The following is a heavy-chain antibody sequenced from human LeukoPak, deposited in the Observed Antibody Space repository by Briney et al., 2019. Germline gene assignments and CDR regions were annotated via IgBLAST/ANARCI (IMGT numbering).Heavy chain of an antibody. CDR3: ARVLDNWNDNSFDY. CDR2: IYTSGST. D-gene: IGHD1-1*01. V-gene: IGHV4-61*02. J-gene: IGHJ4*02. CDR1: GGSISSSSYY. Sequence: KPSETLSLTCTVSGGSISSSSYYWSWIRQPAGKGLEWIGRIYTSGSTNYNPSLKSRVTMSVDTSKNQFSLKLSSVTAADTAVYYCARVLDNWNDNSFDYWGQGTLVTVSS.